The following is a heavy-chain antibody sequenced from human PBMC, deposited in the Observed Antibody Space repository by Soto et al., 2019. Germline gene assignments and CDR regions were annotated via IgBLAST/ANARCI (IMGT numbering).Heavy chain of an antibody. CDR1: GGSISSYY. CDR3: ARDLRVAADYYYYYYGMDV. D-gene: IGHD6-25*01. V-gene: IGHV4-4*07. CDR2: IYTSGST. J-gene: IGHJ6*02. Sequence: SETLSLTCTVSGGSISSYYWSWIRQPAGKGLEWIGRIYTSGSTNYNPSLKSRVTMSVDTSKNQFSLKLSSVTAADTAVYYCARDLRVAADYYYYYYGMDVWGQGTTVTVSS.